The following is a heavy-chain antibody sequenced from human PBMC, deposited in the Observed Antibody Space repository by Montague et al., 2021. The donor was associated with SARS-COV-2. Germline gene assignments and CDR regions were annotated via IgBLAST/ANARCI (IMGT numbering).Heavy chain of an antibody. J-gene: IGHJ3*02. CDR3: ARARITMIVVVNAFDI. CDR2: IYYSGST. CDR1: GGSISSGGYY. D-gene: IGHD3-22*01. Sequence: LSLTCTVSGGSISSGGYYWSWIRQHPGKGLEWIGYIYYSGSTYYNPSLKSRVTISVDTSKNQFSLKLSSATAADTAVYYCARARITMIVVVNAFDIWGQGTMVTVSS. V-gene: IGHV4-31*03.